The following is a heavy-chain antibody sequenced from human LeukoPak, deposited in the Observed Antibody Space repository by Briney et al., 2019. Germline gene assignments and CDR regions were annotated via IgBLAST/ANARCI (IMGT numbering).Heavy chain of an antibody. CDR2: IYYSGST. V-gene: IGHV4-59*01. CDR3: AREGIMLGSSWSETHYYYYMDV. CDR1: GGSISSYY. Sequence: PSETLSLTCTVSGGSISSYYWSWIRQPPGKGPEWIGYIYYSGSTNYNPSLKSRVTISVDTSKNQFSLKLSSVTAADTAVYYCAREGIMLGSSWSETHYYYYMDVWGKGTTVTISS. J-gene: IGHJ6*03. D-gene: IGHD6-13*01.